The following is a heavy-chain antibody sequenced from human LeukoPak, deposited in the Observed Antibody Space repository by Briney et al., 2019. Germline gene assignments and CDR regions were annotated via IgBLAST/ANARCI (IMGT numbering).Heavy chain of an antibody. CDR3: ARDRVNYSPWWFDP. J-gene: IGHJ5*02. CDR2: ISSSSSYI. D-gene: IGHD4-11*01. V-gene: IGHV3-21*01. Sequence: PGGSLRLSCAASGFTFDDYGMSWVRQAPGKGLEWVSSISSSSSYIYYADSVKGRFTISRDNAKNSLYLQMNSLRAEDTAVYYCARDRVNYSPWWFDPWGQGTLVTVSS. CDR1: GFTFDDYG.